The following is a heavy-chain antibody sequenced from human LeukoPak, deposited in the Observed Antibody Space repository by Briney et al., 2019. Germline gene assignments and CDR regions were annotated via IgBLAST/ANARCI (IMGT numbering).Heavy chain of an antibody. D-gene: IGHD3-3*01. Sequence: SSETLSLTCTVSGGSISSYYWSWIRQPPGKGLEWIGYIYYSGSTNYNPSLKSRVTISVDTSKNQFSLKLSSVTAADTAVYYCARQWSYYYGMDAWGQGTTVTVSS. CDR2: IYYSGST. V-gene: IGHV4-59*08. J-gene: IGHJ6*02. CDR1: GGSISSYY. CDR3: ARQWSYYYGMDA.